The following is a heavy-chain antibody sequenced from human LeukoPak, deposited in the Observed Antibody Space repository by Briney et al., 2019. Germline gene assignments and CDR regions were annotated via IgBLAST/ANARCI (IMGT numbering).Heavy chain of an antibody. CDR2: IYYSGSP. CDR3: ATWRTAKTGFDY. CDR1: GGSISNNNYY. D-gene: IGHD1-1*01. J-gene: IGHJ4*02. Sequence: SETLSLTCTVSGGSISNNNYYWAWIRQPPGKGLECIGSIYYSGSPYYNPSLKSRVTISVDTTKNQFSLRLSSVTAADTAVYYCATWRTAKTGFDYWGQGTLVTVSS. V-gene: IGHV4-39*01.